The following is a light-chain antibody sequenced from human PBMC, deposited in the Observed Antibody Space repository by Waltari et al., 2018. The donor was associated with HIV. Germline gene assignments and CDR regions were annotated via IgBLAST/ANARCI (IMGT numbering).Light chain of an antibody. Sequence: QSALTQPRPVSGSPGQSVTLSSTGTSRDVADYTNVPWYQQHPGKAPKLMIFDVNKRPSGVPDRFSGSKSGNTASLTISGLQAEDEADYYCCSYADDYTWVFGGGTKLTVL. CDR1: SRDVADYTN. J-gene: IGLJ3*02. CDR2: DVN. CDR3: CSYADDYTWV. V-gene: IGLV2-11*01.